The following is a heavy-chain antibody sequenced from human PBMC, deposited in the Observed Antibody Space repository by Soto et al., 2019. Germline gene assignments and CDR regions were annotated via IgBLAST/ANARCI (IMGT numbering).Heavy chain of an antibody. CDR2: IFSNDAK. CDR3: ARTGDFWWFDP. CDR1: GFSLSNARMG. Sequence: QVTLKESGPVLVKPTETLTLTCTVSGFSLSNARMGVSWIRQPPGKALEWLAHIFSNDAKSYSTSRKSRLTITKDTSKSPVVLTMTNVDPVDTATYYCARTGDFWWFDPWGQGTLVTVSS. D-gene: IGHD3-3*01. V-gene: IGHV2-26*01. J-gene: IGHJ5*02.